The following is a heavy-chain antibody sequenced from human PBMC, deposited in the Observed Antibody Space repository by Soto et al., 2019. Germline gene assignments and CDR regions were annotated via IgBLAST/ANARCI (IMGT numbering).Heavy chain of an antibody. V-gene: IGHV3-30-3*01. CDR3: ARFLEWSPRPWFDP. D-gene: IGHD3-3*01. J-gene: IGHJ5*02. CDR1: GFTFSSYA. CDR2: ISYDGSNK. Sequence: GALRLSCAASGFTFSSYAMHWVRQAPGKGLEWVAVISYDGSNKYYADSVKGRFTISRDNSKNTLYLKMNSLRAEDTAVYYCARFLEWSPRPWFDPWGKRTLVTVFS.